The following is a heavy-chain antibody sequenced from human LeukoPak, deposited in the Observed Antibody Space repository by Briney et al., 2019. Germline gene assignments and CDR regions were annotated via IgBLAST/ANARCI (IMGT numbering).Heavy chain of an antibody. V-gene: IGHV3-48*03. J-gene: IGHJ6*03. CDR1: GFTFSSYE. Sequence: GGSLRLSCAASGFTFSSYEMNWVRQAPGKGLEWVSYISSSGSTIYYADSVKGRFTISRDNAKNSLYLQMNSLRAEDTAVYYCARDGAYYDFWSGYSLYYYYMDVWGKGTTVTVSS. CDR3: ARDGAYYDFWSGYSLYYYYMDV. CDR2: ISSSGSTI. D-gene: IGHD3-3*01.